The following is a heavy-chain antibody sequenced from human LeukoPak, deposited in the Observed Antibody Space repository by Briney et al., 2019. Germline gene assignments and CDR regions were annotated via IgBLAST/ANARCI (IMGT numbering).Heavy chain of an antibody. CDR2: FDPEDGET. J-gene: IGHJ4*02. Sequence: ASVKVSCKVSGYTLTELSMHWVRQAPGKGLEWTGGFDPEDGETIYAQKFQGRVTMTEDTSTDTAYMELSSLRSEDTAVYYCATGGYDSSGLYFDYWGQGTLVTVSS. CDR1: GYTLTELS. D-gene: IGHD3-22*01. CDR3: ATGGYDSSGLYFDY. V-gene: IGHV1-24*01.